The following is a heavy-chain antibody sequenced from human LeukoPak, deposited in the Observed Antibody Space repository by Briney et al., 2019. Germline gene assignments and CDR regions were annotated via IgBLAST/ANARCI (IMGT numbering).Heavy chain of an antibody. CDR1: GGSFSGYY. CDR3: ARGGKQWLVKNWFDP. CDR2: INHSGST. V-gene: IGHV4-34*01. Sequence: SETLSLTCAVYGGSFSGYYWRWIRQPPGKGLEWIGEINHSGSTNYNPSLKSRVTISVDTSKSQFSLKLSPGTAADTAVYYCARGGKQWLVKNWFDPWGQGTLVTVSS. J-gene: IGHJ5*02. D-gene: IGHD6-19*01.